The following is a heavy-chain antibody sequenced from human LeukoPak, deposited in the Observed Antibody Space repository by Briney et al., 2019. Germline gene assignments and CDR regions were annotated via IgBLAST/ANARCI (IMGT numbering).Heavy chain of an antibody. J-gene: IGHJ4*02. CDR1: GYTFTSYA. CDR2: INAGNGNT. D-gene: IGHD5-12*01. Sequence: ASVKVSCKASGYTFTSYAMHWVRQAPGQRLEWMGWINAGNGNTRYSQNFQRRVTFTRDTSASTAYMELSSLRSEDTAVYYCARTYSGYDYYFDYWGQGTLVTVSS. CDR3: ARTYSGYDYYFDY. V-gene: IGHV1-3*01.